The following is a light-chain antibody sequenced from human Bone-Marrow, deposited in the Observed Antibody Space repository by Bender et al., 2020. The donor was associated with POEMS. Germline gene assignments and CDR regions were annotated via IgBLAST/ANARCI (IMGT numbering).Light chain of an antibody. CDR3: QVYNVATGHVI. CDR2: YDS. Sequence: SYVLTQPPSVSVAPGKTARITCGADNIGSKNVQWYQQRPGQAPLLVIYYDSDRPSGIPERFSGHTSGDTATLTINRVEAGDEADYYCQVYNVATGHVIFGGGTKLTVL. V-gene: IGLV3-21*04. J-gene: IGLJ2*01. CDR1: NIGSKN.